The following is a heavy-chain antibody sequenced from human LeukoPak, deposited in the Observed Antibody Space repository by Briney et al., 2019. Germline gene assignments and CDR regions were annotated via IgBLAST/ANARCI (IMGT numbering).Heavy chain of an antibody. CDR2: IYYSGST. CDR3: ARVRSSSWYFD. V-gene: IGHV4-39*07. J-gene: IGHJ4*02. D-gene: IGHD6-13*01. Sequence: SETLSLTCTVSGGSISSSSYYWGWIRQPPGKGLEWIGSIYYSGSTYYNPSLKSRVTISVDTSKNQFSLKLSSVTAADTAVYYCARVRSSSWYFDWGQGTLVTVSS. CDR1: GGSISSSSYY.